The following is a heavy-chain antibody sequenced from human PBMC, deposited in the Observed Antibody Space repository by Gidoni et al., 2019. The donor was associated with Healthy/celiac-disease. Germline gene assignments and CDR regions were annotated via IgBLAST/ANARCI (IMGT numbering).Heavy chain of an antibody. CDR2: IIPTFGTA. V-gene: IGHV1-69*01. D-gene: IGHD3-10*01. CDR1: GGTFSSYA. J-gene: IGHJ6*02. Sequence: SGAEVKKPGSSVTVSCKASGGTFSSYAISWVRQAPGQGLEWMGGIIPTFGTANYAQKFQGRVTITADESTSTAYMELSSLRSEDTAVYYCARGEGSGSYQNYGMDVWSQGTTVTVSS. CDR3: ARGEGSGSYQNYGMDV.